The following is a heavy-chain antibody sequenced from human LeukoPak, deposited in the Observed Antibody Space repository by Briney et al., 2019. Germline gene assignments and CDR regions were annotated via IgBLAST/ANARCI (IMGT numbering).Heavy chain of an antibody. CDR1: GFTFSDYA. Sequence: GGSLRLSCVASGFTFSDYAMSWVRQAPGKGLEWVSGLTNNAGDTYYAESVKGRFTISRDNSKNTLYLQMNSLRAEDTAVYYCAKPRDSSRRGFRLIVFIGDFDYWGQGTLATVSS. CDR2: LTNNAGDT. D-gene: IGHD3-22*01. V-gene: IGHV3-23*01. J-gene: IGHJ4*02. CDR3: AKPRDSSRRGFRLIVFIGDFDY.